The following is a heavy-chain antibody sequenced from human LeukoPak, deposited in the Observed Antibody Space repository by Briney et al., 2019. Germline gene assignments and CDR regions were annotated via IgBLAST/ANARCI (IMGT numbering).Heavy chain of an antibody. CDR2: IYHDGSYK. CDR3: TRDSAKSFDD. D-gene: IGHD4/OR15-4a*01. V-gene: IGHV3-33*01. Sequence: GRSLKLSCAASGFNFRNYGFHWVRQAPGKGLEWVAVIYHDGSYKYYADSVKGRFTLSRDNSKNTVFLEMNNLRPEDTAMYYCTRDSAKSFDDWGQGTLVTVSS. CDR1: GFNFRNYG. J-gene: IGHJ4*02.